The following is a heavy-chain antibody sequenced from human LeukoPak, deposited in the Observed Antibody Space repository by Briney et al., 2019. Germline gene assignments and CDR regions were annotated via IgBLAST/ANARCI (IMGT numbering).Heavy chain of an antibody. V-gene: IGHV4-4*07. J-gene: IGHJ4*02. CDR3: AREEDYDRPFEY. Sequence: SETLSLTCTVSGGSISSYYWNWIRQPAGKGLERIGRIHTSGTTNYNPSLNSRVTMSVDTSKNEFSLKLSSVTAADTAVYYCAREEDYDRPFEYWGQGTLVTVSS. CDR1: GGSISSYY. D-gene: IGHD3-22*01. CDR2: IHTSGTT.